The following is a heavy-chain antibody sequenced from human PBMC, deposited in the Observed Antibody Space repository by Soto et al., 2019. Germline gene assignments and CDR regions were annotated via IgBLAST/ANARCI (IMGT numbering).Heavy chain of an antibody. D-gene: IGHD6-19*01. V-gene: IGHV4-34*01. CDR1: GGSFSGYY. CDR2: INHSGST. J-gene: IGHJ4*02. CDR3: ARIPCIAVAAPLD. Sequence: QVQLQQWGAGLLKPSETLSLTCAVYGGSFSGYYWSWIRQPPGKGLEWIGEINHSGSTNYNPSLKSRVTISVDTSKNQFSLRLSSVTAADTAVYYCARIPCIAVAAPLDWGQGTLVTVSS.